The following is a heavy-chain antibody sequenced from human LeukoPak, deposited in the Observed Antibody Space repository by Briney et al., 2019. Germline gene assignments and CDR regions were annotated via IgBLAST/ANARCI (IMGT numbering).Heavy chain of an antibody. CDR3: AKDMKITFGGVIVRYLFDY. J-gene: IGHJ4*02. Sequence: PGGSLRLSCAASGFTFSSYAMHWVRQAPGKGLEWVSYISSSSSNIFYADSFKGRFTISRDNAQNSLFLQMNSLRVEDTAVYYCAKDMKITFGGVIVRYLFDYWGQGPLVTVSS. V-gene: IGHV3-21*01. D-gene: IGHD3-16*02. CDR2: ISSSSSNI. CDR1: GFTFSSYA.